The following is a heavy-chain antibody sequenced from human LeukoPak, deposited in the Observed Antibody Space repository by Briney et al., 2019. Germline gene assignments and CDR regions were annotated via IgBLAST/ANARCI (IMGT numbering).Heavy chain of an antibody. CDR3: ARDNYGDHPYYYYYGMDV. CDR1: GGSISSYY. V-gene: IGHV4-4*07. CDR2: IYTSGST. D-gene: IGHD4-17*01. J-gene: IGHJ6*02. Sequence: SETLPLTCTVSGGSISSYYWSWIRQPAGKGLEWIGRIYTSGSTNYNPSLKSRVTMSVDTSKNQFSLKLSSVTAADTAVYYCARDNYGDHPYYYYYGMDVWGQGTTVTVSS.